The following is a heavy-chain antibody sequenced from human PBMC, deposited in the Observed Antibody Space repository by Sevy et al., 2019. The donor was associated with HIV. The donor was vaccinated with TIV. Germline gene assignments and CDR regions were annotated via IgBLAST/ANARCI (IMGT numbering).Heavy chain of an antibody. J-gene: IGHJ4*02. Sequence: ASVKVSCKASGYTFTDYYMHWVRQAPGHGLEWMGWINPNSGDTNYAQKFQGRVTMTRNTSINTAYMELSSLRSDDTAVYYCARELMSAAGTIQGNYWGQGTLVTVSS. CDR3: ARELMSAAGTIQGNY. V-gene: IGHV1-2*02. D-gene: IGHD6-13*01. CDR2: INPNSGDT. CDR1: GYTFTDYY.